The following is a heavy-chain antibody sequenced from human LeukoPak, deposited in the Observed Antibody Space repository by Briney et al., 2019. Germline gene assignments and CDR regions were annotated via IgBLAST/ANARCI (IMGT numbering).Heavy chain of an antibody. J-gene: IGHJ4*02. D-gene: IGHD1-26*01. CDR3: ARHSIVGATRRFDY. CDR2: IYYSGST. CDR1: GGSISSYY. Sequence: PSETLSLTCTVSGGSISSYYWSWIRQPPGKGLEWIGYIYYSGSTNYNPSLKSRVTISVDTSKNQFSLKLSSVTAADTAVCYCARHSIVGATRRFDYWGQGTLVTASS. V-gene: IGHV4-59*08.